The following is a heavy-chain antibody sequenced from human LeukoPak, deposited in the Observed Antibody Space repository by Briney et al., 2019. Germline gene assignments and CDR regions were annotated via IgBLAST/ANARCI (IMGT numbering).Heavy chain of an antibody. V-gene: IGHV4-59*08. Sequence: SETLSLTCTVSGGSISSYYWSWIRQPPGKGLEWIGYIYYSGSTNYNPSLKSRVTISVDTSKNQFSLRLSSVTAADTAVYYCANTHLAAPPFDYWVQGTLVTVSS. CDR2: IYYSGST. D-gene: IGHD6-6*01. CDR3: ANTHLAAPPFDY. J-gene: IGHJ4*02. CDR1: GGSISSYY.